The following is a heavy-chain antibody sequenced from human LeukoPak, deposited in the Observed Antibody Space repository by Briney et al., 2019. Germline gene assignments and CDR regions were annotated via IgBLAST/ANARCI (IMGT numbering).Heavy chain of an antibody. J-gene: IGHJ4*02. CDR1: GFTFSSYW. CDR2: IKQDGSEK. D-gene: IGHD3-22*01. Sequence: GGSLRLSCAASGFTFSSYWMSWVRQAPGKGLEWVANIKQDGSEKYYVDSVKGRFTISRDNAKNSLYLQMNSLRAEDTAVYYCARVYAYDSSGYYSSLYYFDYWGQGTLVTVSS. CDR3: ARVYAYDSSGYYSSLYYFDY. V-gene: IGHV3-7*03.